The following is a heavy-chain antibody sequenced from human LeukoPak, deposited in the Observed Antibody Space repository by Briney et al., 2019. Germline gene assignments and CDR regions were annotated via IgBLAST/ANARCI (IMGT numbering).Heavy chain of an antibody. D-gene: IGHD1-1*01. Sequence: NPGGSLRLSCAASGFTFSSYAMSWVRQAPGKGLEWVSSISSSSSYIYYADSVKGRFTISRDNAKNSLYLQMNSLRAEDTAVYYCARVLNWNHAFDIWGQGTMVTVSS. CDR2: ISSSSSYI. CDR3: ARVLNWNHAFDI. J-gene: IGHJ3*02. CDR1: GFTFSSYA. V-gene: IGHV3-21*01.